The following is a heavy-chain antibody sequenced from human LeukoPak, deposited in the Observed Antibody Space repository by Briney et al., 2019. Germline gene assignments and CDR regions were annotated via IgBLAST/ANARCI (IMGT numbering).Heavy chain of an antibody. CDR3: ARPRGSYYSGVWAFDI. V-gene: IGHV1-8*01. D-gene: IGHD1-26*01. J-gene: IGHJ3*02. CDR1: GYTFTSYD. Sequence: ASVKVSCKASGYTFTSYDINWVRQAPGQGLEWMGWMNPNSGNTGYAQKFQGRVTMTRNTSISTAYTELSSLRSEDTAVYYCARPRGSYYSGVWAFDIWGQGTMVTVSS. CDR2: MNPNSGNT.